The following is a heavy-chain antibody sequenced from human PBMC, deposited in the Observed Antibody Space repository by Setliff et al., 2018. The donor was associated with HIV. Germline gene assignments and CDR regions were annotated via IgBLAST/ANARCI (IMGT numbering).Heavy chain of an antibody. V-gene: IGHV1-24*01. D-gene: IGHD5-12*01. CDR1: GYTVTELS. J-gene: IGHJ4*02. CDR2: FDPEDNKI. Sequence: ASVKVSCKVSGYTVTELSINWVRQAPGKGPEWMGGFDPEDNKIVYAQKFQGRVTTTEDTSTDTAYMELSSLRPEDTAVYYCATRFRDGHRGYGYFDFWGQGTLVTVSS. CDR3: ATRFRDGHRGYGYFDF.